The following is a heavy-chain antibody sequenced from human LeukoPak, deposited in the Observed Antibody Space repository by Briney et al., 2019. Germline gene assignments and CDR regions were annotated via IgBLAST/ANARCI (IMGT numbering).Heavy chain of an antibody. CDR3: ARRALISTSGYQHIDY. D-gene: IGHD6-25*01. CDR1: VYRFTNYW. J-gene: IGHJ4*02. CDR2: IYPDDSDT. V-gene: IGHV5-51*01. Sequence: PGESLKISCKGSVYRFTNYWIGWVRQVPGKGLEWMGIIYPDDSDTRYSPSFQGQVTISADKSISTAYLQWSSLKASDTAIYYCARRALISTSGYQHIDYWGQGTLVTVSS.